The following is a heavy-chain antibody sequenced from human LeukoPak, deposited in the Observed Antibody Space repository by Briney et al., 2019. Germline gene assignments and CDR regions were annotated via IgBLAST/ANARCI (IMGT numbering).Heavy chain of an antibody. Sequence: ASVKVSCKASGYTFTGYYMHWVRQAPGQGLEWMGWINPNSGGTSYAQKFQGRVTMTRDTSTSTVYMELSSLRSEDTAVYYCARDPGSYGDYDYWGQGTLVTVSS. V-gene: IGHV1-2*02. CDR3: ARDPGSYGDYDY. D-gene: IGHD4-17*01. CDR2: INPNSGGT. CDR1: GYTFTGYY. J-gene: IGHJ4*02.